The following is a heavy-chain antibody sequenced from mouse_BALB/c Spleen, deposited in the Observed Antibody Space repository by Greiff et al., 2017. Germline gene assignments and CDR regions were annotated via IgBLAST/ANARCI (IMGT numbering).Heavy chain of an antibody. D-gene: IGHD1-1*01. J-gene: IGHJ2*01. CDR3: ARSPLYYGSFYFDY. Sequence: VESGGGLVKPGGSLKLSCAASGFTFSDYYMYWVRQTPEKRLEWVATISDGGSYTYYPDSVKGRFTISRDNAKNNLYLQMSSLKSEDTAMYYCARSPLYYGSFYFDYWGQGTTLTVSS. CDR1: GFTFSDYY. CDR2: ISDGGSYT. V-gene: IGHV5-4*02.